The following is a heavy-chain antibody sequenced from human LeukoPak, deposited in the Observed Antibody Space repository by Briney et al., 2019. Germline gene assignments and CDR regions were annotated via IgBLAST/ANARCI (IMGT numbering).Heavy chain of an antibody. V-gene: IGHV4-59*08. CDR2: IYYTGKN. CDR1: GGSINSHY. J-gene: IGHJ4*02. CDR3: VRRDTGWNYFDY. Sequence: SETLSLTCAVSGGSINSHYWGWIRQPPGKGLQWIGDIYYTGKNNYNPSLKSRVTISLDTSKDHLSLNLTSVLAADAAIYYCVRRDTGWNYFDYWGQGILVTVSS. D-gene: IGHD6-19*01.